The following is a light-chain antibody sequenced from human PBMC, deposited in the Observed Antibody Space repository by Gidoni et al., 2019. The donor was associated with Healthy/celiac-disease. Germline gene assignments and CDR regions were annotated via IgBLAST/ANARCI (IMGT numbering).Light chain of an antibody. CDR2: GAS. V-gene: IGKV4-1*01. CDR3: QQYYSTPYT. CDR1: QSVLYSSNNKNY. Sequence: DIVMTQSPDSLAVSLGERATINCKSSQSVLYSSNNKNYLAWYQQKPGQPPKLLIYGASTRESGVPDRFSGSGSGKDFTLTISSLQAEDVAVYYCQQYYSTPYTFGQGTKLEIK. J-gene: IGKJ2*01.